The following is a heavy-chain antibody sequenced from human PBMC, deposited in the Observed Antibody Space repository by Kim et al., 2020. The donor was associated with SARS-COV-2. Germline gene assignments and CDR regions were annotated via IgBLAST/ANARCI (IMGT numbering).Heavy chain of an antibody. Sequence: GGSLRLSCVASGFSFSCCAMTWVRQVPGKGPEWVSSISHVGTSSHYANSVRARFTFSRADSKNTLILKRISNMGDDSALYNFRKDERINRGMSDRGQGT. CDR1: GFSFSCCA. J-gene: IGHJ3*01. D-gene: IGHD2-15*01. V-gene: IGHV3-23*01. CDR3: RKDERINRGMSD. CDR2: ISHVGTSS.